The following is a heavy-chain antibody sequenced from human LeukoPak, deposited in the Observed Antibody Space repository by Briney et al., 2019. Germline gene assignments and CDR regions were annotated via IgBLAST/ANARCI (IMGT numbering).Heavy chain of an antibody. D-gene: IGHD2-15*01. Sequence: TGGSLRLSCAASGFTFSDYYMTWIRQAPGRGLEWISYINGSSSDTKYADSVKGRFTISRDNAKNSLYLLVNSLRAEDTAVYYCARRGTTYCTVDSCHPNWFDPWGQGTLVTVSS. V-gene: IGHV3-11*03. CDR2: INGSSSDT. CDR1: GFTFSDYY. J-gene: IGHJ5*02. CDR3: ARRGTTYCTVDSCHPNWFDP.